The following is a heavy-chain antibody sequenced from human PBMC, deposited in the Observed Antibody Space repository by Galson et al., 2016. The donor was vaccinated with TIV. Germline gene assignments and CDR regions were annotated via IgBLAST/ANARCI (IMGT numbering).Heavy chain of an antibody. CDR2: INPKTGAT. J-gene: IGHJ3*01. CDR1: GYSFTGYF. V-gene: IGHV1-2*02. CDR3: ARSDSYYKYALDV. D-gene: IGHD3-10*01. Sequence: SVKVSCKASGYSFTGYFMHWVRQAPGQGLEWMGWINPKTGATTYAQEFQGRITMTRDTSASTVYMDLNRLQSDDTAVYYCARSDSYYKYALDVWGQGTTVTGSS.